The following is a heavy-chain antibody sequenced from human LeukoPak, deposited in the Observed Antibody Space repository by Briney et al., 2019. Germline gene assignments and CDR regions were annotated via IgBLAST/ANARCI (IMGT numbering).Heavy chain of an antibody. J-gene: IGHJ4*02. D-gene: IGHD6-13*01. V-gene: IGHV1-69*05. Sequence: SVKVSCKASGGTFSSYAISWVRQAPGQGLEWMGRIIPIFGTANYAQKFQGRVTITTDESTSTACMELSSLRSEDTAVYYCARDLEVPEYSSSWLPFDYWGQGTLVTVSS. CDR1: GGTFSSYA. CDR3: ARDLEVPEYSSSWLPFDY. CDR2: IIPIFGTA.